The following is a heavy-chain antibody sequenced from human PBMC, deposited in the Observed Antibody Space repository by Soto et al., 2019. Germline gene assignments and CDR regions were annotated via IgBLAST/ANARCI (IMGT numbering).Heavy chain of an antibody. Sequence: GGSLRLSCAASGFTFDDYAMHWVRQAPGKGLEWVSGISWNSGSIGYADSVKGRFTISRDNAKNSLYLQMNSLRAEDTALYYCAKTDPSSTGTVYRYFDYWGQGTLVTVSS. CDR1: GFTFDDYA. CDR3: AKTDPSSTGTVYRYFDY. CDR2: ISWNSGSI. J-gene: IGHJ4*02. D-gene: IGHD1-1*01. V-gene: IGHV3-9*01.